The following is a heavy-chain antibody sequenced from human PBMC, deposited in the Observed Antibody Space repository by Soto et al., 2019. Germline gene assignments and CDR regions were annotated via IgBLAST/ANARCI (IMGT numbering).Heavy chain of an antibody. Sequence: EVQLVESGGGSVQPGGSVRLSCAASGFTFSTFSMNWVRQAPGRGLEWISYISGGGRPISYADSVKGRFTISRDNAKNSLYLQMDSLTDEDTAVYYCARDLGWALDSWGQGTLVTVSS. CDR2: ISGGGRPI. V-gene: IGHV3-48*02. J-gene: IGHJ4*02. CDR1: GFTFSTFS. CDR3: ARDLGWALDS. D-gene: IGHD6-19*01.